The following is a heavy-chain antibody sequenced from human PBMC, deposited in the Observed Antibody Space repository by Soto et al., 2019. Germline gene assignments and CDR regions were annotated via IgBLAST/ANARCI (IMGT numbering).Heavy chain of an antibody. J-gene: IGHJ5*02. CDR2: IYYSGST. D-gene: IGHD6-13*01. CDR3: ARVFSDSSSFFAP. V-gene: IGHV4-31*11. CDR1: GGSISSGGYS. Sequence: SETLSLTCAVSGGSISSGGYSWSWIRQHPGKGLEWIGYIYYSGSTYYNPSLKSRVTISVDTSKNQFSLKLSSVTAADTAVYYCARVFSDSSSFFAPWGQGTLVTVSS.